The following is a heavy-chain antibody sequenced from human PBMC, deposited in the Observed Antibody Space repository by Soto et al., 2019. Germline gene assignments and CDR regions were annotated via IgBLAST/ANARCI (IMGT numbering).Heavy chain of an antibody. J-gene: IGHJ3*02. CDR3: ARGDGYNSAFDI. Sequence: LSLTCTVSGGSIRSLYWSWIRQPPGKGLEWIGHIYPSGSTDYNPSLKSRVTISSDTSESQFSLKVHSVTPADTAVYYCARGDGYNSAFDIWGQGTMVTVSS. CDR1: GGSIRSLY. CDR2: IYPSGST. D-gene: IGHD5-12*01. V-gene: IGHV4-59*01.